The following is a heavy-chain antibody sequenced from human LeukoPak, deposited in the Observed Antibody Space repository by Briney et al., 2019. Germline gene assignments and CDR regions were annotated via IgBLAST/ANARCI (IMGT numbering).Heavy chain of an antibody. Sequence: PGGSLRLSCAGSGFIFNNYAMHWVRQPPGKGLEWVSGISWNSGSIDYADSVKGRFTISRDNAKNSLYLQMNSLRVEDTAVYYCAQKGGTDHWGQGTLVTVSS. CDR3: AQKGGTDH. CDR1: GFIFNNYA. D-gene: IGHD2-15*01. V-gene: IGHV3-9*01. CDR2: ISWNSGSI. J-gene: IGHJ4*02.